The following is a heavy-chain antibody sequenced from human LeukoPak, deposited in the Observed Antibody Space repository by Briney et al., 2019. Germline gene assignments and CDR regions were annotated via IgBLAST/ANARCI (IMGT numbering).Heavy chain of an antibody. Sequence: ASVKVSCKASGYTFTGYYMHWVRQAPGQGLEWMGIINPSGGSTSYAQKFQGRVTMTRDMSTSTVYMELSSLRSEDTAVYYCARVGPWVNPDYYYYYMDVWGKGTTVTVSS. D-gene: IGHD1-14*01. V-gene: IGHV1-46*01. CDR3: ARVGPWVNPDYYYYYMDV. CDR2: INPSGGST. CDR1: GYTFTGYY. J-gene: IGHJ6*03.